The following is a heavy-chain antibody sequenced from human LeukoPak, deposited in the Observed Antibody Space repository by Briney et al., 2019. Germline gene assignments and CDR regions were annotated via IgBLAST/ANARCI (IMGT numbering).Heavy chain of an antibody. V-gene: IGHV4-59*01. D-gene: IGHD5-18*01. CDR2: IYYSGST. CDR1: GGSISSYY. Sequence: SETLSLTCTVSGGSISSYYWSWIRQPPGKGLEWIGYIYYSGSTNYNPSLKSRVTISVDTSKNQFSLKLSSVTAADTAVYYCARGRVGYSYGRNFYYYYYGMDVWGQGTTVTVSS. J-gene: IGHJ6*02. CDR3: ARGRVGYSYGRNFYYYYYGMDV.